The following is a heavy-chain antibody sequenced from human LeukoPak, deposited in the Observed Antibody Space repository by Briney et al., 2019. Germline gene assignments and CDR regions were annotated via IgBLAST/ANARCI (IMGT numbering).Heavy chain of an antibody. D-gene: IGHD3-22*01. CDR3: ARAIWDRSLDY. V-gene: IGHV3-11*06. Sequence: GGSLRLSCAASGFTFSDYYMSWIRQAPGEGLGGGSYISSSSSYTNYADSVKGRFTLPRDNAKTSLYLQMHSRRAEDTAVYYCARAIWDRSLDYWGQGTLVTVSS. CDR2: ISSSSSYT. CDR1: GFTFSDYY. J-gene: IGHJ4*02.